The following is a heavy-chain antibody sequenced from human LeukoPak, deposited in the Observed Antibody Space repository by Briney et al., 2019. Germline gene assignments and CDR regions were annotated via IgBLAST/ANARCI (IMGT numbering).Heavy chain of an antibody. CDR3: ARSLRSSRITMVRENYYFDY. CDR1: GGSISSYY. CDR2: IYYSGST. V-gene: IGHV4-59*01. D-gene: IGHD3-10*01. Sequence: SETLSLTCTVSGGSISSYYWSWIRQPPGKGLEWIGYIYYSGSTNYNPSLKSRVTISVDTSKSQFSLKLSSVTAADTAVYYCARSLRSSRITMVRENYYFDYWGQGTLVTVSS. J-gene: IGHJ4*02.